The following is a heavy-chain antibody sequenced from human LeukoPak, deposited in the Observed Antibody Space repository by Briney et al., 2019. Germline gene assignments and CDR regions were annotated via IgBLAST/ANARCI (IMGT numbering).Heavy chain of an antibody. V-gene: IGHV3-74*01. CDR3: ARAEDCSSTTCPRAFDI. Sequence: PGGSLRLSCAASGFTFSSYWMSWVRQAPGKGLVWVARINSDGNNTNYADSVKGRFTISRDNAKNTLYLQMNSLRAEDTALYYCARAEDCSSTTCPRAFDIWGQGTMVTVSS. J-gene: IGHJ3*02. CDR2: INSDGNNT. CDR1: GFTFSSYW. D-gene: IGHD2-2*01.